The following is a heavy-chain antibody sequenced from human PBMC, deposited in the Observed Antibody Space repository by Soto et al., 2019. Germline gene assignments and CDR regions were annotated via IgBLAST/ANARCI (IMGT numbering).Heavy chain of an antibody. CDR3: ARGKSSGKEDYFDN. D-gene: IGHD6-19*01. CDR2: IYYSGST. CDR1: GGSITSSGYY. V-gene: IGHV4-39*01. Sequence: QLQLQESGPGLVKPSETLSLSCTVSGGSITSSGYYWVWIRQPPGKGLEWIGSIYYSGSTYYNPSLRSRLTISVDTSKNQFSLKLSSVTAADTALYYCARGKSSGKEDYFDNWGQGTLVTVSS. J-gene: IGHJ4*02.